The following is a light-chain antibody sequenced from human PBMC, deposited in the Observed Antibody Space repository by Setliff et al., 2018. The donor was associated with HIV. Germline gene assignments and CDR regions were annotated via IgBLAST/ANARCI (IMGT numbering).Light chain of an antibody. J-gene: IGLJ3*02. Sequence: QSALTHPASVSGSPGQSIAISCTGTSTDVGSYNLVSWYQQRPGKAPKLIIYEDTKRPSGVSNRFSASESDNTASLTVSGLQPEDEADYYCCSYTRSTTWVFGGGTKGTVL. V-gene: IGLV2-23*01. CDR1: STDVGSYNL. CDR2: EDT. CDR3: CSYTRSTTWV.